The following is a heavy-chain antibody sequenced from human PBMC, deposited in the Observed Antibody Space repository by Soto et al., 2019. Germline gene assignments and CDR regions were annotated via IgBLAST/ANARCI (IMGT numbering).Heavy chain of an antibody. CDR3: ARVTGTTPPRFDY. D-gene: IGHD1-7*01. CDR1: GFTFSSYW. Sequence: GGSLRLSCAASGFTFSSYWMSWVRQAPGKGLEWVANIKQDGSEKYYVDSVKGRFTISRDNAKNSLYLQMNSLRAEDTAVYYCARVTGTTPPRFDYWGQGTLVTVSS. CDR2: IKQDGSEK. J-gene: IGHJ4*02. V-gene: IGHV3-7*01.